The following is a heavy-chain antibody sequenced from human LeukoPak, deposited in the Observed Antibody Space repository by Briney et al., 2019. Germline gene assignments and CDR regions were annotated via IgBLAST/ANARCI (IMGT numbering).Heavy chain of an antibody. CDR2: IIPIFGTA. V-gene: IGHV1-69*01. D-gene: IGHD2-15*01. J-gene: IGHJ3*02. Sequence: SVKVSCKASGGTFSSYAISWVRQAPGQGLEWMGGIIPIFGTANYAQKIQGGVTITADESTSTAYMELSSLRYEDTAVYYCARVWCSGGSCYSSRGAFDIWGQGTMVTVSS. CDR3: ARVWCSGGSCYSSRGAFDI. CDR1: GGTFSSYA.